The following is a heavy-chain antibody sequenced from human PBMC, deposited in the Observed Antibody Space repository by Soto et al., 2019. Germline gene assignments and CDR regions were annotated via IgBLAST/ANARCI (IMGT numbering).Heavy chain of an antibody. CDR1: GVSINGGGYY. Sequence: QVQLQESGPGLVKPSQTLSLTCSVSGVSINGGGYYWSWIRHHLGTGLEWIGYIYYTGHTFYNPSLKSRVAMSLDTSKNQFSLKLSSVTAAETAVYYCARGSQLERDALDIWGQGTMVTVSS. CDR2: IYYTGHT. D-gene: IGHD1-1*01. V-gene: IGHV4-31*03. J-gene: IGHJ3*02. CDR3: ARGSQLERDALDI.